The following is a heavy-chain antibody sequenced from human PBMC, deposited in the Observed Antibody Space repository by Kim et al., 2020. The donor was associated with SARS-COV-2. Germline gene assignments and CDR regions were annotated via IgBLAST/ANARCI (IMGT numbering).Heavy chain of an antibody. D-gene: IGHD6-13*01. CDR3: ARMGGIDWYFDL. J-gene: IGHJ2*01. V-gene: IGHV3-21*01. Sequence: YADAVKGRCTSARDKAKNSLYLQMKSLRAEDTAVYYCARMGGIDWYFDLWGRGTLVTVSS.